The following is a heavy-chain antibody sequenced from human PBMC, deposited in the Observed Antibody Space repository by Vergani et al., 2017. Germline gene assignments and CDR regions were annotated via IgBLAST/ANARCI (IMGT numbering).Heavy chain of an antibody. Sequence: QLQLQESGPGLVKPSETLSLTCTVSGGSISSSSYYWGWIRQPPGKGLEWIGSIYYSGSTYYNPSLKSRVTISVDTSKNQFALTLSSVTAADTAVYYCASLLRYPKGYFDYWGQGTLVTVSS. J-gene: IGHJ4*02. CDR3: ASLLRYPKGYFDY. CDR2: IYYSGST. D-gene: IGHD3-9*01. V-gene: IGHV4-39*01. CDR1: GGSISSSSYY.